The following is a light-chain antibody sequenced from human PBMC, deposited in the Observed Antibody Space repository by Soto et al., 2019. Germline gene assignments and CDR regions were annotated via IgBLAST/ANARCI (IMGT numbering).Light chain of an antibody. CDR3: QQTYSFPIT. CDR2: AAS. V-gene: IGKV1-39*01. Sequence: DIQMTQSPVSLSASVGDRVTITCRASQSIAFYLNWYQQTPGRAPKSLIYAASTLQSGVPLRFSGSGSGTEFTLTISSLQPEDFATYYCQQTYSFPITFGGGTKVDIK. CDR1: QSIAFY. J-gene: IGKJ4*01.